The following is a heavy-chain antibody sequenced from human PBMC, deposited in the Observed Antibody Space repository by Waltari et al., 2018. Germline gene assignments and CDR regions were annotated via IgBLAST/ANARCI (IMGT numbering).Heavy chain of an antibody. Sequence: EVRLLESGGGSVQPGGSLRLSCVGSGFTFSRYAMSWVRQDPGKGLEWVSGISDNSGSTYYADSVKGRFTISRDNFKNTLFLDLNSLRAEDTAAYYCAKSGDNYVVYFDSWGQGSLVSVSS. CDR2: ISDNSGST. J-gene: IGHJ4*02. D-gene: IGHD1-1*01. CDR1: GFTFSRYA. V-gene: IGHV3-23*01. CDR3: AKSGDNYVVYFDS.